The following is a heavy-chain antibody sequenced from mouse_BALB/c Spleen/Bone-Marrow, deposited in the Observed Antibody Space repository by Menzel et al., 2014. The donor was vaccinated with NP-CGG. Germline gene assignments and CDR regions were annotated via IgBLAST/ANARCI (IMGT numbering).Heavy chain of an antibody. Sequence: QVQLKQSGAELVKPGASVKMSCKASGYTFTSYNMHWVKQTPGQGLEWIGAIYPGNGDTSYNQKFKGKATLTADKSSSTGYLQLRSLASEDSAVYYCARVRGGGMDYWGQGTSVTVSS. CDR3: ARVRGGGMDY. CDR2: IYPGNGDT. CDR1: GYTFTSYN. D-gene: IGHD1-1*01. J-gene: IGHJ4*01. V-gene: IGHV1-12*01.